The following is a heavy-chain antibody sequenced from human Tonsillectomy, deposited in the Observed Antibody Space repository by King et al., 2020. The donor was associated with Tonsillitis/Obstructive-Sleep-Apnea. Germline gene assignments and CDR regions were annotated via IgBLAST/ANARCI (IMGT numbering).Heavy chain of an antibody. CDR1: GFTFSSYW. J-gene: IGHJ4*02. CDR2: IKQDGSEK. CDR3: SRSRGVVVPPGPDY. D-gene: IGHD2-2*01. Sequence: QLVQSGGGLVQPGGSLRLSCAASGFTFSSYWMSWVRQAPGKGLEWVANIKQDGSEKYYVDSVKGRFTISRDTATNSLYLQMNSLRAEDTAVYYCSRSRGVVVPPGPDYWGQGTLVTVSS. V-gene: IGHV3-7*01.